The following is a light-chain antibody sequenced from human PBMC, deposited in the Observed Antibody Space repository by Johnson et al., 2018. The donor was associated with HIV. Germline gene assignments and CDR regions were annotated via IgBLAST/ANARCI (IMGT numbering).Light chain of an antibody. CDR2: DNN. J-gene: IGLJ1*01. V-gene: IGLV1-51*01. CDR1: GSNIGNNY. Sequence: QSALTQPPSVSAAPGQKVTISCSGSGSNIGNNYVSWYQQLPGTAPKLLIYDNNKRPSGIPDRFSGSKSGTSATLGITGLQTGDEADYYCGTWDNSLSTGVFGTGTQVTVL. CDR3: GTWDNSLSTGV.